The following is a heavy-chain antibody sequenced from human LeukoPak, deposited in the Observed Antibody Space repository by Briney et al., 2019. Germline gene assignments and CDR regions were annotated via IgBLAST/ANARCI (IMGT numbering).Heavy chain of an antibody. D-gene: IGHD4/OR15-4a*01. V-gene: IGHV1-2*02. CDR3: AKSQEGAPYYFDY. Sequence: ASMKVSCKASGYTFTGYYMHWVRQAPGQGLEWMGWINPNSGGTNYAQKFQGRVTMTRDTSISTAYMELSRLRSDDTAVYYCAKSQEGAPYYFDYWGQGALVTVSS. J-gene: IGHJ4*02. CDR1: GYTFTGYY. CDR2: INPNSGGT.